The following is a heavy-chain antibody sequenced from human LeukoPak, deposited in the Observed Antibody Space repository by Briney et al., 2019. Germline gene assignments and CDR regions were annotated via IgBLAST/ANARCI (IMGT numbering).Heavy chain of an antibody. J-gene: IGHJ4*02. Sequence: RPGGSLRLSCAASGFTFSSYGMHWVRQAPGKGLEWVAVIWYDGSNKYYADSVKGRFTISRDNSKNTLYLQMNSLRAEDTAVYFCAKYSGSYYYPPNWDSWGQGTLVTVSS. CDR1: GFTFSSYG. D-gene: IGHD1-26*01. CDR3: AKYSGSYYYPPNWDS. V-gene: IGHV3-33*06. CDR2: IWYDGSNK.